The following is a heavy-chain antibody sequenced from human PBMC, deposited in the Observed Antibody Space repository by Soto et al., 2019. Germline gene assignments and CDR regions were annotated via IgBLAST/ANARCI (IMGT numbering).Heavy chain of an antibody. CDR3: ARSIVVVTAADY. Sequence: EASVKVSCKASGYTFTSYAVHWVRQAPGQRLEWMGWINAGNGNTKYSQKFQGRVTITRDTSASTAYMELSSLRSEDTAVYYCARSIVVVTAADYWGQGTQVTVSS. CDR2: INAGNGNT. V-gene: IGHV1-3*01. J-gene: IGHJ4*02. CDR1: GYTFTSYA. D-gene: IGHD2-21*02.